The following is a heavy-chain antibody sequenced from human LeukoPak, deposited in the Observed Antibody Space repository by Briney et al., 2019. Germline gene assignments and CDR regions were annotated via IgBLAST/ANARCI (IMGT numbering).Heavy chain of an antibody. D-gene: IGHD1-7*01. Sequence: GGSLRLSCAASGFTFDDYAMHWVRQVTGRGLEWVSLISGNGGNTYYADSVKGRFTISRDNSKNSLYLQMNSLRTEDTALYYCAKDISNWNSRHFDYWGQGTLATVSS. J-gene: IGHJ4*02. CDR1: GFTFDDYA. CDR2: ISGNGGNT. CDR3: AKDISNWNSRHFDY. V-gene: IGHV3-43*02.